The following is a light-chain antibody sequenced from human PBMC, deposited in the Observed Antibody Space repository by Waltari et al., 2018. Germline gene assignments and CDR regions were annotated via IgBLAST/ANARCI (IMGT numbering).Light chain of an antibody. Sequence: QSVLTQPPSASGTPGQKVTISCNGSSSNIGSNYVYWYQQFPGTAPKLLIFKNNKRPSGRPDRFSDSKSGTSASLAINGLRSEDEADYYCAAWDDSLSGLVLGGGTKVTVL. V-gene: IGLV1-47*01. J-gene: IGLJ3*02. CDR1: SSNIGSNY. CDR3: AAWDDSLSGLV. CDR2: KNN.